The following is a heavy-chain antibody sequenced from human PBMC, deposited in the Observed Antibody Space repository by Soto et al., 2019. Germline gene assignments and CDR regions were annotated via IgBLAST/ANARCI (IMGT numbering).Heavy chain of an antibody. J-gene: IGHJ5*02. CDR3: AREGSTYYDFWSGYRSRMSWFDP. CDR2: INSDGSST. CDR1: GFTFSSYW. D-gene: IGHD3-3*01. V-gene: IGHV3-74*01. Sequence: EVQLVESGGGLVQPGGSLRLSCAASGFTFSSYWMHWVRQAPGKGLVWVSRINSDGSSTSYADSVKGRFTISRDNAKNTLYLQMNSLRAEDTAVYYCAREGSTYYDFWSGYRSRMSWFDPWGQGTLVTVSS.